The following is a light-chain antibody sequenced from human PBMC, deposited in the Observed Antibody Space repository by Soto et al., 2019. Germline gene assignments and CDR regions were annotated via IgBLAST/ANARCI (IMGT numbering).Light chain of an antibody. J-gene: IGKJ1*01. CDR3: QQYYKWPQWT. CDR2: GPA. V-gene: IGKV3-15*01. CDR1: ESVLDY. Sequence: EIVLTHAPSTLSSYPVERANVSCSASESVLDYLAWFQQRPGQSPRLLIYGPATRATGIPGRFRGSGSGTEFTLTITSLQSEDFAVYYCQQYYKWPQWTIGQGTKVDIK.